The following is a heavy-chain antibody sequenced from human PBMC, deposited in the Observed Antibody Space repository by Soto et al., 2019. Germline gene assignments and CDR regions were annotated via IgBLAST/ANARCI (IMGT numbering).Heavy chain of an antibody. CDR2: ISSSGSTI. Sequence: GGSLRLSCAASGFTFSSYEMNWVRQAPGKGLEWVSYISSSGSTIYYADSVKGRFTISRDNAKNSLYLQMNSLRAEDTAVYYCARDQDIVVVPAAKRPFVYYHGMDVWGQGTTVTVSS. CDR1: GFTFSSYE. D-gene: IGHD2-2*01. V-gene: IGHV3-48*03. J-gene: IGHJ6*02. CDR3: ARDQDIVVVPAAKRPFVYYHGMDV.